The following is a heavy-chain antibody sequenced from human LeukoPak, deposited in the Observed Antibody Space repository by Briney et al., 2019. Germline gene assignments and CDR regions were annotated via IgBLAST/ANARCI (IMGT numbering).Heavy chain of an antibody. Sequence: GGSLRLSCAASGFTFDDYAMHWVRQAPGKGLDWVSGISVSGGSIYYADSVTGRFTISRDNSKDTLYLQMNSLRVEDTALYYCAKEHSVLTMMRGLDSWGQGTLVTVSS. D-gene: IGHD3-22*01. CDR1: GFTFDDYA. V-gene: IGHV3-23*01. J-gene: IGHJ4*02. CDR2: ISVSGGSI. CDR3: AKEHSVLTMMRGLDS.